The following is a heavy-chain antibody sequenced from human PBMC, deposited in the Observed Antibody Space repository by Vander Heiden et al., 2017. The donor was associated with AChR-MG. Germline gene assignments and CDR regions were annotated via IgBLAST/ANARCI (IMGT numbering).Heavy chain of an antibody. D-gene: IGHD4-17*01. CDR3: ARRGYGDYSAFDI. CDR2: INGDNGDT. CDR1: GTTFTTYA. J-gene: IGHJ3*02. Sequence: QFQLAQSGTEVRKPGASVKVSCKASGTTFTTYAIHWVRQAPGQSLEWMAWINGDNGDTKHSQKFQGRVTITRDRSAGTAYMELRSLRSEDTGIYYCARRGYGDYSAFDIWGQGTMVTVSS. V-gene: IGHV1-3*01.